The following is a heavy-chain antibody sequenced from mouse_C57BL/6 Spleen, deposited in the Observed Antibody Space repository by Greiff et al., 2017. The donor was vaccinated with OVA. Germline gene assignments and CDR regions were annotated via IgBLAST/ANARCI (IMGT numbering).Heavy chain of an antibody. CDR2: INPNYGTT. J-gene: IGHJ1*03. CDR1: GYSFTDYN. Sequence: EVQLQESGPELVKPGASVKISCKASGYSFTDYNMNWVKQSHGKSLEWIGVINPNYGTTSYNQKFKGKATLTVDQSSSTAYMQLISLTSEDSAVYYCARWGTRVVESYFDVWGTGTTVTVSS. D-gene: IGHD1-1*01. V-gene: IGHV1-39*01. CDR3: ARWGTRVVESYFDV.